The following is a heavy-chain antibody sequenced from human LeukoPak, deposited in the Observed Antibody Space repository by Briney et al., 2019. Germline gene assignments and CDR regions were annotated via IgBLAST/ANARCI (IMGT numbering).Heavy chain of an antibody. CDR1: GFSFSSYS. V-gene: IGHV3-48*01. J-gene: IGHJ4*02. Sequence: PGGSLRLSCAASGFSFSSYSMNWVRQAPGKGLEWVSYISSSSSTIYYADSVKGRFTIARDNTKNSLYLQMNGLRAEDTAVYYCAKGPYYEILAGYQDYWGQGTLVTVSS. CDR3: AKGPYYEILAGYQDY. D-gene: IGHD3-9*01. CDR2: ISSSSSTI.